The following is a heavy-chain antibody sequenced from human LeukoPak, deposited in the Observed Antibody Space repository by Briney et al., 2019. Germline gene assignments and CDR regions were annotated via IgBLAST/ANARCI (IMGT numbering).Heavy chain of an antibody. J-gene: IGHJ3*02. D-gene: IGHD3-22*01. CDR1: GYSFTSYW. V-gene: IGHV5-51*01. CDR3: ARHPPTYYYDSSGYYFRQGAFDI. Sequence: GESLRISCKGSGYSFTSYWIGWVRQMPGKGLEWMGIIYPGDSDTRYSPSFQGQITISADKSISTAYLQWSSLKASDTAMYYCARHPPTYYYDSSGYYFRQGAFDIWGQGTMVTVSS. CDR2: IYPGDSDT.